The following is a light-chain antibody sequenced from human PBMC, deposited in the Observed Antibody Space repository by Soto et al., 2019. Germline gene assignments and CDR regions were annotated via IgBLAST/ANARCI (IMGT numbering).Light chain of an antibody. CDR1: QSISTW. Sequence: DIQMTQSPSTLSASVGDRVTITCRASQSISTWLAWYQQEPGKAPKLLIHKASSLQSGVPSRFSGSGSGTEYTLTISSLQPEDFATYHCQQSYSVMYTFGQGTKLEIK. CDR3: QQSYSVMYT. V-gene: IGKV1-5*03. CDR2: KAS. J-gene: IGKJ2*01.